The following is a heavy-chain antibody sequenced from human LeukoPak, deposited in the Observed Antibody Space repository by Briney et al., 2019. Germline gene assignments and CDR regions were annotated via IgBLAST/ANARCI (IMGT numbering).Heavy chain of an antibody. CDR2: ISTYNGDT. V-gene: IGHV1-18*01. CDR3: ARKPRGAPFDY. CDR1: GGTFSSYA. J-gene: IGHJ4*02. Sequence: ASVKVSCKASGGTFSSYAISWVRQAPGQGLEWMGWISTYNGDTKYAQKLQGRVTMTTDTSTSTAYMELRSLRSDDTAVYYCARKPRGAPFDYWGQGTLVTVSS.